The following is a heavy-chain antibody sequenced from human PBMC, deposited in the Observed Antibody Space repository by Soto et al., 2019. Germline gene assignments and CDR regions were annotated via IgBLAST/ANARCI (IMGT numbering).Heavy chain of an antibody. J-gene: IGHJ3*02. Sequence: GGSLRLSCAASGVTFSGYSMNWVRQAPGKGLEWVSSISSSSSYIYYADSVKGRFTISRDNAKNSLYLQMNSLRAEDTAVYYCARVPRFYAFDIWGQGTMVTVSS. V-gene: IGHV3-21*01. CDR1: GVTFSGYS. D-gene: IGHD5-12*01. CDR2: ISSSSSYI. CDR3: ARVPRFYAFDI.